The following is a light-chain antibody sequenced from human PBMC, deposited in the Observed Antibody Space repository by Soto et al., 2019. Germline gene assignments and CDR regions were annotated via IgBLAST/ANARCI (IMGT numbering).Light chain of an antibody. Sequence: QSVLTQPPSVSGAPGQRVTISCTGSSSNIGAGYDVHWYQQLPGTAPKLLIYGNSNRPSGVPDRFSGSKSGTSASLAITGLQAEDAADYYGQSYDSSLSGPVVFGGASQLTVL. CDR3: QSYDSSLSGPVV. V-gene: IGLV1-40*01. J-gene: IGLJ2*01. CDR1: SSNIGAGYD. CDR2: GNS.